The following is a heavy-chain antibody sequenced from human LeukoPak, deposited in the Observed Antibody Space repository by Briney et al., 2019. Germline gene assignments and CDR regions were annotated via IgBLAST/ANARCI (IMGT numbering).Heavy chain of an antibody. CDR2: IYTRGST. D-gene: IGHD4-23*01. CDR1: GGSISSGSYY. CDR3: ARTSVRTTVVTPEYYYYYYMDV. Sequence: PSETLSLTCTVSGGSISSGSYYWSWIRQPAGKGLEWIGRIYTRGSTNYNPSLKSRVTMSVDTSKNQFSLKLSSVTAADTAVYYCARTSVRTTVVTPEYYYYYYMDVWGKGTTVTVSS. V-gene: IGHV4-61*02. J-gene: IGHJ6*03.